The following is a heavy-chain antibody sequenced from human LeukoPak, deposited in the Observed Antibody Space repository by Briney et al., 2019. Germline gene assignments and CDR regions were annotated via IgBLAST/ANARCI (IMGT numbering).Heavy chain of an antibody. D-gene: IGHD3-10*01. CDR2: IYHSGST. J-gene: IGHJ3*02. Sequence: SQTLSLTCTVSGDSISRSDYSWSWIRQPPGKGLEWVGYIYHSGSTYYNPSLRSRVTMSIDRSKNQFSLKLPSVTAADTAVYYCARVGSADAFDIWGQGTMVTVSS. CDR1: GDSISRSDYS. CDR3: ARVGSADAFDI. V-gene: IGHV4-30-2*01.